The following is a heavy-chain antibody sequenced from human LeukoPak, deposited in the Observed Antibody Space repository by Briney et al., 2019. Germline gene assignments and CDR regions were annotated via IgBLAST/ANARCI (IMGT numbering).Heavy chain of an antibody. CDR1: GFTFSRYW. CDR2: VNTDGTTT. CDR3: ARDLSDYGDS. V-gene: IGHV3-74*01. Sequence: SGGSLRLSCAASGFTFSRYWMHWVRQAPGKGLMWVSRVNTDGTTTTYADSVKGRFTISRDNAKNTLYLQMNSLRVEDTAVYYCARDLSDYGDSWGQGSLVTVSS. J-gene: IGHJ4*02.